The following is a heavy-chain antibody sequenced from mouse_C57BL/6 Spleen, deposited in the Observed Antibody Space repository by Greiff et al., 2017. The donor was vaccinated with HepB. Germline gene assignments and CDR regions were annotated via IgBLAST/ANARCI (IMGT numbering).Heavy chain of an antibody. CDR1: GYTFTSYW. V-gene: IGHV1-50*01. Sequence: QVQLQQPGAELVKPGAPVKLSCKASGYTFTSYWMQWVKQRPGQGLEWIGEIDPSDSYTNYNQKFKGKATLNVDTSSSTAYMQLSSLTSEDSAVYDFARNYGSTPRAIDYWGQGTSVTVSS. CDR3: ARNYGSTPRAIDY. D-gene: IGHD1-1*01. CDR2: IDPSDSYT. J-gene: IGHJ4*01.